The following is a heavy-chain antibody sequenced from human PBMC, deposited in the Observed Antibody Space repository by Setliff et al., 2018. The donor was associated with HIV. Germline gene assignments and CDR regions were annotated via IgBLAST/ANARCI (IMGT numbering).Heavy chain of an antibody. J-gene: IGHJ4*02. Sequence: KPSETLSLTCTVSGGSMSTYYWSWIRQPPGKGLEWIGYIYIYNSGSTNYNPSLTSRVTISVDTSRNQFSLRLTSVTAADTAVYYCARQMTIPGVAVTPVDYWGQGALVTVSS. CDR3: ARQMTIPGVAVTPVDY. V-gene: IGHV4-59*08. CDR2: IYIYNSGST. CDR1: GGSMSTYY. D-gene: IGHD3-3*01.